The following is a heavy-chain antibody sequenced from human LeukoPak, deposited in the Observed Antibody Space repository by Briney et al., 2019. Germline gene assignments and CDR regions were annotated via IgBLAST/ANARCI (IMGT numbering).Heavy chain of an antibody. CDR1: GYTFTSYD. V-gene: IGHV1-8*01. Sequence: ASVKVSCKASGYTFTSYDINWVRQATGQGLEWMGWMNPNSGNIGYAQKFQGRVTMTRNTSISTAYMELSSLRSEDTAVYYCARLGVIGRTFDYWGQGTLVTVSS. CDR2: MNPNSGNI. CDR3: ARLGVIGRTFDY. J-gene: IGHJ4*02. D-gene: IGHD1-14*01.